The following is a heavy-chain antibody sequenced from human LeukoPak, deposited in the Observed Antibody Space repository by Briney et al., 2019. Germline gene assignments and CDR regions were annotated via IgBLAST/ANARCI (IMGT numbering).Heavy chain of an antibody. Sequence: GSVKVSCKASGYTFTSYDINWVRQAPGQGLEWMGWINPNSGGTNYAQKFQGRVTMTRDTSISTAYMELSRLRSDDTAVYYCARDRRSSWYGGDYWGQGTLVTVSS. CDR3: ARDRRSSWYGGDY. J-gene: IGHJ4*02. V-gene: IGHV1-2*02. D-gene: IGHD6-13*01. CDR1: GYTFTSYD. CDR2: INPNSGGT.